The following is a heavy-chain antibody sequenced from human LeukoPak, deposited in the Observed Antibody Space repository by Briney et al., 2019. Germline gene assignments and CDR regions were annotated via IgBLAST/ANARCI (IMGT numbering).Heavy chain of an antibody. V-gene: IGHV4-38-2*02. CDR3: ASYGRRGWELWRSGDAFDI. CDR2: IYHSGST. D-gene: IGHD1-26*01. J-gene: IGHJ3*02. CDR1: GYSISSGYY. Sequence: SETLSLTCTVSGYSISSGYYWGWIRQPPGKGLEWIGSIYHSGSTYYNPSLKSRVTISVDTSKNQFSLKLSSVTAADTAVYYCASYGRRGWELWRSGDAFDIWGQGTMVTVSS.